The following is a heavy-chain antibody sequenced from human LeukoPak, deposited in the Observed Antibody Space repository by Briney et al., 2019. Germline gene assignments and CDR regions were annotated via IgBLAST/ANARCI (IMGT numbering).Heavy chain of an antibody. J-gene: IGHJ4*02. V-gene: IGHV3-23*03. CDR3: AKRLNHNYFEY. CDR1: GFTLSTSA. Sequence: PGGSLRLSCAASGFTLSTSAMAWVRQAPGGRPDWVSDIYSDSSDTYYADSVKGRFSISRDDSKNTLYLQMYSLRAEDTAAYYCAKRLNHNYFEYWGRGTLVTVSS. D-gene: IGHD6-19*01. CDR2: IYSDSSDT.